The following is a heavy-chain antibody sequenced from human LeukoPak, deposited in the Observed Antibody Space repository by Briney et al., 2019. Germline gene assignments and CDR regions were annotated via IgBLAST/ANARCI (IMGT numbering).Heavy chain of an antibody. J-gene: IGHJ4*02. D-gene: IGHD2-2*01. CDR1: GYTFTSYY. CDR3: ARDPLVDGTWYLYFDY. V-gene: IGHV1-46*01. Sequence: ASVKVSCKASGYTFTSYYMHWVRQAPGQGLEWMGIINPSGGSTTYAQKFQGRVTMTRDTSTSTVYMELSSLRPEDTAVYYCARDPLVDGTWYLYFDYWGQGTLVTVSS. CDR2: INPSGGST.